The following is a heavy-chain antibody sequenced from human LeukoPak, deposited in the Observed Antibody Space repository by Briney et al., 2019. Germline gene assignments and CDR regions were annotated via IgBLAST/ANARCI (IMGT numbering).Heavy chain of an antibody. Sequence: ASVKVSCKASGYTFTSYGISWVRQAPGRGLEWMGWISAYNGNTNYAQKLQGRVTMTTGTSTSTAYMELRSLRSDDTAVYYCARAKLGYCSSTSCYATDAFDIWGQGTMVTVSS. CDR2: ISAYNGNT. CDR1: GYTFTSYG. V-gene: IGHV1-18*01. CDR3: ARAKLGYCSSTSCYATDAFDI. D-gene: IGHD2-2*01. J-gene: IGHJ3*02.